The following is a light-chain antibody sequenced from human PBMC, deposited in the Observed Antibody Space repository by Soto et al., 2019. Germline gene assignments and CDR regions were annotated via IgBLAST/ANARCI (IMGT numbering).Light chain of an antibody. J-gene: IGLJ2*01. CDR2: SNN. V-gene: IGLV1-47*02. Sequence: QAVVTQPPSASGTPGQKVFISCSGSSSNIGGTNYAYWYQQLPGAAPKLLMHSNNLRPSGVPERISGSKFGTAASLAISGLRSEDEAVYYCASWDDRLGAVIFGGGTKGTVL. CDR3: ASWDDRLGAVI. CDR1: SSNIGGTNY.